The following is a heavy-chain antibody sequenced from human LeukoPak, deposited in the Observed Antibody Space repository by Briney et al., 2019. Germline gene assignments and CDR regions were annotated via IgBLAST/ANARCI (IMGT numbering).Heavy chain of an antibody. J-gene: IGHJ4*02. Sequence: RGSLRLSCAASGFTLSDYAMNWVRQAPGEGLEWLSAISGSDGHTFYADSVKGRFTLSRDNSKNTLYLQMNNLRADDTAIYYCAKVPWVGTITWGQGDLFIVSS. CDR3: AKVPWVGTIT. V-gene: IGHV3-23*01. CDR2: ISGSDGHT. CDR1: GFTLSDYA. D-gene: IGHD1-26*01.